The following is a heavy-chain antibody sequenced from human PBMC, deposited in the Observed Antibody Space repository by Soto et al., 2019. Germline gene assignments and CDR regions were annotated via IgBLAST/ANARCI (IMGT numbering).Heavy chain of an antibody. CDR1: GFTFSSYA. D-gene: IGHD3-3*01. CDR3: AKEFQYYDFWSGYYTPYYFDY. V-gene: IGHV3-23*01. J-gene: IGHJ4*02. Sequence: GGSLRLSCAASGFTFSSYAMSWVRQAPGKGLEWVSAISGSGGSTYYADSVKGRFTISRDNSKNTLYLQMNSLRAEDTAVYYCAKEFQYYDFWSGYYTPYYFDYWGQGTLVTVSS. CDR2: ISGSGGST.